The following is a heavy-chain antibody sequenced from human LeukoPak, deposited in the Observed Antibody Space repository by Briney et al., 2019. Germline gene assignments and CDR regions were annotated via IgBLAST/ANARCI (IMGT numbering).Heavy chain of an antibody. V-gene: IGHV3-7*01. CDR3: ASTQTFDY. J-gene: IGHJ4*02. CDR2: IKQDGSEK. CDR1: GFTFSGYW. Sequence: GGSLRLSCAASGFTFSGYWMSWVRQAPGKGLEWVANIKQDGSEKYYVDSVKGRFTISRDNAKNSLYLQMNSLRAEDTAFYYCASTQTFDYWGQGTPVTVSS.